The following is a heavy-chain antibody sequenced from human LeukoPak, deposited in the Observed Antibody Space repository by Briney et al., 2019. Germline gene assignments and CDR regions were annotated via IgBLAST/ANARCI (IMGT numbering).Heavy chain of an antibody. Sequence: SVKVSCKASGGTFISYAISWVRQAPGQGLEWMGGIIPIFGTANYAQKFQGRVTITADESTSTAYMELSSLRSEDTAVYYCARSPHKIAVAGPYYFDYWGQGTLVTVSS. CDR3: ARSPHKIAVAGPYYFDY. V-gene: IGHV1-69*13. J-gene: IGHJ4*02. D-gene: IGHD6-19*01. CDR1: GGTFISYA. CDR2: IIPIFGTA.